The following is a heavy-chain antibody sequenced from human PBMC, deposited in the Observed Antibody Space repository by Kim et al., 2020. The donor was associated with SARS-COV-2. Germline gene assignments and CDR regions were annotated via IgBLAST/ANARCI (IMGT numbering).Heavy chain of an antibody. J-gene: IGHJ4*02. V-gene: IGHV3-23*01. Sequence: GGSLRLSCAASGFTFSSYAMSWVRQAPGKGLEWVSVITGSGGDTYYADSVKGRFTVSRDNSRNTLYLQMNSLRAEDTAVYYCALKKDYLGSSYFDYWGQGTLVPVSS. CDR1: GFTFSSYA. CDR2: ITGSGGDT. D-gene: IGHD3-10*01. CDR3: ALKKDYLGSSYFDY.